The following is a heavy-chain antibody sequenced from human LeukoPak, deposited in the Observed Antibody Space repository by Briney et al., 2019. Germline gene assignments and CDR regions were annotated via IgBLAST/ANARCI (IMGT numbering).Heavy chain of an antibody. J-gene: IGHJ4*02. D-gene: IGHD1-26*01. CDR2: IYPGDSDT. Sequence: GESLKISCKGSGYNFINYWIGWVRQMPGKGLEWMGIIYPGDSDTRYSPSFQGQVTISADKSITTAYLQWSSLKASDTAMYYCATPSRSGGSWIWGQGTLVTVSS. CDR1: GYNFINYW. V-gene: IGHV5-51*01. CDR3: ATPSRSGGSWI.